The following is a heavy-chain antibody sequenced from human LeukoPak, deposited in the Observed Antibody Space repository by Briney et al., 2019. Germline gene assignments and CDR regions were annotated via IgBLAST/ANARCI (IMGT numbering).Heavy chain of an antibody. J-gene: IGHJ3*02. CDR1: GFTFSSYS. Sequence: GGSLRLSCAASGFTFSSYSMNWVRQAPGKGLEWVSSISSSSSYIYHADSVKGRFTISRDNAKNSLYLQMNSLRAEDTAVYYCARRTSGAFAIWGQGTKVTVSS. CDR3: ARRTSGAFAI. V-gene: IGHV3-21*01. CDR2: ISSSSSYI.